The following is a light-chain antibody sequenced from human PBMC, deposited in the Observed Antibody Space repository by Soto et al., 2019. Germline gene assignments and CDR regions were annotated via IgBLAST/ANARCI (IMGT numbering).Light chain of an antibody. CDR3: LLYYGGAQLEV. J-gene: IGLJ2*01. Sequence: QAVVTQEPSLTVSPGGTVTLTCASSTGAVTSGYYPNWFQQKPGQAPRALIYNTSNKHSWTPARFSGSLLGGKAALTLSGVQPEDEAEYFCLLYYGGAQLEVFGGGTKLTVL. CDR1: TGAVTSGYY. CDR2: NTS. V-gene: IGLV7-43*01.